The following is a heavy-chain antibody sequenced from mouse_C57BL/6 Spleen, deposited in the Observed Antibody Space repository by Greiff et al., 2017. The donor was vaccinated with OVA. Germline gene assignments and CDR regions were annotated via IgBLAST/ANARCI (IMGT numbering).Heavy chain of an antibody. V-gene: IGHV1-50*01. D-gene: IGHD1-1*01. CDR1: GYTFTSYW. Sequence: QVQLQQPGAELVKPGASVKLSCKASGYTFTSYWMQWVKQRPGQGLEWIGEIDPSDSYTNYNQKFKGKATLTVDTSSSTAYMQLSSLTSEDSAVYYCARKDYGPYYAMDYWGQGTSVTVSS. CDR2: IDPSDSYT. J-gene: IGHJ4*01. CDR3: ARKDYGPYYAMDY.